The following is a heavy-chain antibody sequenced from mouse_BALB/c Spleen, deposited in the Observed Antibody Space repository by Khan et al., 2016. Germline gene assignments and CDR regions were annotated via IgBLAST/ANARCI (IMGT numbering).Heavy chain of an antibody. V-gene: IGHV9-3-1*01. J-gene: IGHJ3*01. D-gene: IGHD1-1*01. CDR2: INTYTGEP. Sequence: QIQLVQSGPELKKPGETVKISCKVSGYTFTNDGMNWVKQAPGKGLKWMGWINTYTGEPTYADDFKGRFAFSLETSASTAYLQINNLKNEDTATYFCGRGHFGSSYGFAYWGQGTLVTVSA. CDR1: GYTFTNDG. CDR3: GRGHFGSSYGFAY.